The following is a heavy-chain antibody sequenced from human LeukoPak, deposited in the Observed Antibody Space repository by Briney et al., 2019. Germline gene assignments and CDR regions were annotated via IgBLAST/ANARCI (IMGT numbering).Heavy chain of an antibody. CDR3: ARDPLGYCSGGSCYGYYYYGMDV. Sequence: ASVNVSCTASGYTFTGYYMHWVRQAPGQGLEWMGRINPNSGGTNYAQKFQGRVTMTRDTSISTAYMELSRLRSDDTAVYYCARDPLGYCSGGSCYGYYYYGMDVWGQGTTVTVSS. D-gene: IGHD2-15*01. CDR2: INPNSGGT. V-gene: IGHV1-2*02. J-gene: IGHJ6*02. CDR1: GYTFTGYY.